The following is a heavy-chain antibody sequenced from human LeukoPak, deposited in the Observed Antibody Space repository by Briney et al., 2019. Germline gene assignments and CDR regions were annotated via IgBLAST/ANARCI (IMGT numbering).Heavy chain of an antibody. CDR3: AKPSSGNYPPTGY. CDR2: ISGSGDRT. J-gene: IGHJ4*02. CDR1: GFTFSSYD. V-gene: IGHV3-23*01. D-gene: IGHD1-26*01. Sequence: GGSLRLTCAASGFTFSSYDVSWVRQAPGKGLEWVSAISGSGDRTHYADSVKGRFTISRDNSKNTLYLQINSLRAEDTAVYYCAKPSSGNYPPTGYWGQGTLVTVSS.